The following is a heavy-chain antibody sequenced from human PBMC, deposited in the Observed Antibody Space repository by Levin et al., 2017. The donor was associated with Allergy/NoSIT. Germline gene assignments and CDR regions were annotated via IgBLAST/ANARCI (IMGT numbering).Heavy chain of an antibody. CDR3: TRSRDCSGGAWYRGVFDY. Sequence: SCAASGITVSSHYMSWVRQAPGRGLEWVSSIYSGGTTYYADSVKGRFTISRDNSKSTLYLQMNTLRVEDTAVYYCTRSRDCSGGAWYRGVFDYWGQGILVTVSS. J-gene: IGHJ4*02. D-gene: IGHD2-15*01. CDR2: IYSGGTT. V-gene: IGHV3-66*01. CDR1: GITVSSHY.